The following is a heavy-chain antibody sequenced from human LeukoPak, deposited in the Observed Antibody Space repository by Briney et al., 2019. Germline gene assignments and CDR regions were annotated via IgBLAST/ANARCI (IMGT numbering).Heavy chain of an antibody. J-gene: IGHJ4*02. V-gene: IGHV3-30-3*01. CDR2: VSHDGNNK. D-gene: IGHD3-16*01. CDR3: ARGGGLSDFDY. CDR1: GFTFSNYW. Sequence: GGSLRLSCEASGFTFSNYWMHWVRQPPGKGLEWVTIVSHDGNNKYYTDSVKGRFSISRDNSKNTLYLQMNSLRAEDTAVYYCARGGGLSDFDYWGQGTLVTVSS.